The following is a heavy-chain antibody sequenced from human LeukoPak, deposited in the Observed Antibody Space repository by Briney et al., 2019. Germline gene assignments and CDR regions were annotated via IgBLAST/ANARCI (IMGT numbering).Heavy chain of an antibody. J-gene: IGHJ4*02. CDR1: GFTFSSYG. CDR3: AKKYSSSWYPDY. V-gene: IGHV3-30*02. D-gene: IGHD6-13*01. Sequence: GGSLRLSCAASGFTFSSYGMHWFRQAPGKGLEWVAFIRYDGSNKYYADSVKGRFTISRDNSKNTLYLQMNSLRAEDTAVYYCAKKYSSSWYPDYWGQGTLVTVSS. CDR2: IRYDGSNK.